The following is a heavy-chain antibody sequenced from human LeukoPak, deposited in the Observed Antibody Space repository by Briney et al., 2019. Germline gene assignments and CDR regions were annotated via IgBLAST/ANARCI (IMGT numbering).Heavy chain of an antibody. J-gene: IGHJ6*02. V-gene: IGHV3-48*01. CDR1: GFTFSSYS. Sequence: GGSLRLSCAASGFTFSSYSMNWVRQAPGKGLGWVSYISSSSSTIYYADSVKGRFTISRDNSKNTLYLQMNSLRAEDTAVYYCARVSRIAAAGRDYYYGMDVWGQGTTVTVSS. CDR3: ARVSRIAAAGRDYYYGMDV. D-gene: IGHD6-13*01. CDR2: ISSSSSTI.